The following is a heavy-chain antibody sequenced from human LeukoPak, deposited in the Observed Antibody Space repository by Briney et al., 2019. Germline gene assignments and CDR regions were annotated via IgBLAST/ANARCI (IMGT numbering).Heavy chain of an antibody. J-gene: IGHJ4*02. Sequence: SETLSLTCAVYGGSFSGDYWNWIRQPPGKGLEWIGEINHGGSTNYNPSLKSRVTISVDTSKNQFSLRLSSVTSAVTAVYFCASYGGNSVYDSWGQGTLVTVSS. CDR3: ASYGGNSVYDS. D-gene: IGHD4-23*01. CDR1: GGSFSGDY. CDR2: INHGGST. V-gene: IGHV4-34*01.